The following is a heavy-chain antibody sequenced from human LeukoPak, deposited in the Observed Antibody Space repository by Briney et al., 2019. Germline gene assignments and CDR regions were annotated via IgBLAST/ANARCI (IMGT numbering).Heavy chain of an antibody. J-gene: IGHJ4*02. CDR2: IKQDGSEK. D-gene: IGHD3-10*01. Sequence: GGSLRLSCAASGFIFSSYWMSWGRQAPGKGLEWVANIKQDGSEKYYVDSVKGRFTISRDNAKNSLYLQMNSLRAEDTAVYYCARVGYGSGSYDEDYWGQGTLVTVSS. V-gene: IGHV3-7*01. CDR1: GFIFSSYW. CDR3: ARVGYGSGSYDEDY.